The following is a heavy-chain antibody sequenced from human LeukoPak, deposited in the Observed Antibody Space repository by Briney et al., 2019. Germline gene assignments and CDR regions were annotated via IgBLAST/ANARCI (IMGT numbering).Heavy chain of an antibody. CDR2: INHSGST. V-gene: IGHV4-34*01. CDR3: ARGSRMVRGRSNWFDP. Sequence: SETLSLTCTVSGGSISSYYWSWIRQPPGKGLEWIGEINHSGSTNYNPSLKSRVTISVDTSKNQFSLKLSSVTAADTAVYYCARGSRMVRGRSNWFDPWGQGTLVTVSS. J-gene: IGHJ5*02. D-gene: IGHD3-10*01. CDR1: GGSISSYY.